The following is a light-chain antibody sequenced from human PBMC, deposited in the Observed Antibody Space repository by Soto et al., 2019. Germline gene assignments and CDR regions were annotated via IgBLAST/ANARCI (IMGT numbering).Light chain of an antibody. CDR3: SSYTGSGTLI. CDR1: SSDVGGYNF. CDR2: KVT. V-gene: IGLV2-14*01. J-gene: IGLJ2*01. Sequence: QSALTQPASVSGSPGQSITISCTGTSSDVGGYNFVSWYQQQPGKAPKLMVYKVTNRPSGVSYRFSGSKSGNTASLTISGLQAEDEADYFCSSYTGSGTLIFGGGTKVTVL.